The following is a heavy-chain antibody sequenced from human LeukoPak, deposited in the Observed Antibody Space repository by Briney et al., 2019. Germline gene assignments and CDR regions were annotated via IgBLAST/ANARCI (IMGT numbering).Heavy chain of an antibody. CDR2: ISGSGGST. D-gene: IGHD1-1*01. CDR1: GFTFSSYA. J-gene: IGHJ3*02. CDR3: AKGRWNLVAFDI. Sequence: PGGSLRLSCAASGFTFSSYAMSWVRQAPGKGLEWVSAISGSGGSTYYADSVKGRFTISRDNSKNTLYLQMNNLRAEDTAVYYCAKGRWNLVAFDIWGQGTMVTVSS. V-gene: IGHV3-23*01.